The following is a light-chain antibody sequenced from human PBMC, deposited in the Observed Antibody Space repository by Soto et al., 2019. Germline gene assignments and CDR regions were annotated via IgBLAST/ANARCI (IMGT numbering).Light chain of an antibody. CDR1: QSISIS. CDR3: QQYNNWNT. Sequence: EIVMTQSPATLSVSPGERATLSCRASQSISISLAWYQQKPGQAPRLLIYGASTRATGIPARFSGSGSGTEFTLTISSLQSEDFAVYYCQQYNNWNTFGQGTKLEI. CDR2: GAS. V-gene: IGKV3-15*01. J-gene: IGKJ2*01.